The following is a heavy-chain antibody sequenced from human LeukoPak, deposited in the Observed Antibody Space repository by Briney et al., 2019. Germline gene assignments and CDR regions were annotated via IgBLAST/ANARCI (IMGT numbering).Heavy chain of an antibody. J-gene: IGHJ4*02. D-gene: IGHD5-12*01. CDR3: ARDRIGGYSTYFDY. CDR1: GGSISSYY. V-gene: IGHV4-59*01. Sequence: SETLSLTCTVSGGSISSYYWSWIRQPPGKGLEWIGNIYYSGSTNYNPSLKSRVTISVDTSKNQFSLKLSSVTAADTAVYYCARDRIGGYSTYFDYWGQGTLVTVSS. CDR2: IYYSGST.